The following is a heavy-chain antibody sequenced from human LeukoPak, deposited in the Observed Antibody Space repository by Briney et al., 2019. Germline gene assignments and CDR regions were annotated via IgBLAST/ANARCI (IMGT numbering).Heavy chain of an antibody. V-gene: IGHV3-30*18. D-gene: IGHD5-12*01. Sequence: GGSLRLSCAASGFTFSSYGMHWVRQAPGKGLEWVAVISYDGSNKYYADSVKGRFTISRDNSKNTLYLQMNSLRAEDTAVYYCAKQYSGYEFDYWGQGTLVTVSS. CDR2: ISYDGSNK. CDR1: GFTFSSYG. CDR3: AKQYSGYEFDY. J-gene: IGHJ4*02.